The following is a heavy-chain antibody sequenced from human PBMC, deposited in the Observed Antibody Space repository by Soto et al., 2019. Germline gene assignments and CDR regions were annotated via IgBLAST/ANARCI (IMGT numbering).Heavy chain of an antibody. CDR3: ARIDCTGNNCKPYYHYGMDV. J-gene: IGHJ6*02. D-gene: IGHD2-8*02. Sequence: QPGGSLRLSCAASGFTFDTYGMHWVRQVPGKGLQWVAIIWYDGGIKYYADSVRGRFTVSRDNSKNTLYLHMNSLTDEDTGVYYCARIDCTGNNCKPYYHYGMDVWGQGTAVTVSS. CDR1: GFTFDTYG. CDR2: IWYDGGIK. V-gene: IGHV3-33*01.